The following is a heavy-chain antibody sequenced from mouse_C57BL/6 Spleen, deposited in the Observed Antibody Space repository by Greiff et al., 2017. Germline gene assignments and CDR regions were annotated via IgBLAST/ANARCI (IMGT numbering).Heavy chain of an antibody. J-gene: IGHJ1*03. CDR1: GFSFNTYA. CDR2: IRSKSNNYAT. D-gene: IGHD1-1*01. CDR3: VRHTHYGSSEGYFDV. Sequence: EVKLLESGGGLVQPKGSLKLSCAASGFSFNTYAMNWVRQAPGKGLEWVARIRSKSNNYATYYADSVKDRFTISRDDSERMLYLQMNNLKTEDTAMYYCVRHTHYGSSEGYFDVWGTGTTVTVSS. V-gene: IGHV10-1*01.